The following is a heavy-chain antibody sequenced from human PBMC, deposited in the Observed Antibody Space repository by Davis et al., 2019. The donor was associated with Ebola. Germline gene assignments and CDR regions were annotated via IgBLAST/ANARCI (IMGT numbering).Heavy chain of an antibody. D-gene: IGHD6-19*01. J-gene: IGHJ3*02. CDR3: ATSTGIAVAGTGDAFDI. Sequence: KFQDRVTITRDRSMSTAYMELSSLRSEDTAMYYCATSTGIAVAGTGDAFDIWGQGTMVTVSS. V-gene: IGHV1-45*02.